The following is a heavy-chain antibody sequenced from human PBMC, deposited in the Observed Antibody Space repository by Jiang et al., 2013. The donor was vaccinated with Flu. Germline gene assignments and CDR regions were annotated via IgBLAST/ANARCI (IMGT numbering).Heavy chain of an antibody. CDR2: IYYSGST. CDR3: ARANGSGSYYTTHPYYFDY. D-gene: IGHD3-10*01. Sequence: SASGLVKPSETLSLTCTVSGGSVSSGSYYWSWIRQPPGKGLEWIGYIYYSGSTNYNPSLKSRVTISVDTSKNQFSLKLSSVTAADTAVYYCARANGSGSYYTTHPYYFDYWGQGTLVTVSS. V-gene: IGHV4-61*01. CDR1: GGSVSSGSYY. J-gene: IGHJ4*02.